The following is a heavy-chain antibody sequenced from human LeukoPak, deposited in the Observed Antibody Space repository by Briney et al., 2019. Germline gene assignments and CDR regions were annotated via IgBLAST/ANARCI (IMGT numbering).Heavy chain of an antibody. CDR2: FENSGTT. J-gene: IGHJ4*02. Sequence: PSETLSLTCTVSDASVRSYYWSWIRQPPGKRLERIGTFENSGTTHYNPSLKSRVSISVDKTKNHISLNLTSATAADTAMYYCAREGSSSRRVDYWGQGTLVTVSS. CDR1: DASVRSYY. V-gene: IGHV4-59*02. CDR3: AREGSSSRRVDY. D-gene: IGHD2-2*01.